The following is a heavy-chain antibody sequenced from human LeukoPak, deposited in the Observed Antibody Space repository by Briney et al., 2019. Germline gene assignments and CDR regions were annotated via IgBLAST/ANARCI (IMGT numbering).Heavy chain of an antibody. Sequence: PGGSLRLSCAASGFTFSSYGMHWVRQAPGKGLEWVAFIRYDGSNKYYADSVKGRFTISRDNSKNTLYLQMNSLRSEDTAVYYCARSLVPAAIGAFDIWGQGTMVTVSS. D-gene: IGHD2-2*01. CDR1: GFTFSSYG. V-gene: IGHV3-30*02. CDR2: IRYDGSNK. CDR3: ARSLVPAAIGAFDI. J-gene: IGHJ3*02.